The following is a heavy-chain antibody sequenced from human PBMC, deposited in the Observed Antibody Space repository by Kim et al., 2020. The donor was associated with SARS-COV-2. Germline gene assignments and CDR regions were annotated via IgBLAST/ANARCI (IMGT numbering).Heavy chain of an antibody. CDR1: GYSFTSYW. Sequence: GESLKISCKGSGYSFTSYWISWVRQMPGKGLEWMGRIDPSDSYTNYSPSFQGHVTISADKSISTAYLQWSSLKASDTAMYYCASAEYGSSSVDYYYYYGMDVWGQGTTVTVSS. CDR2: IDPSDSYT. V-gene: IGHV5-10-1*01. D-gene: IGHD6-6*01. CDR3: ASAEYGSSSVDYYYYYGMDV. J-gene: IGHJ6*02.